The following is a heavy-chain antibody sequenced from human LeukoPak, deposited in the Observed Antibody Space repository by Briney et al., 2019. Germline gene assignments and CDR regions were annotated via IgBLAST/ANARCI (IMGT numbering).Heavy chain of an antibody. CDR3: ARDKPIDFWSGLPGVYGMDV. V-gene: IGHV3-21*01. D-gene: IGHD3-3*01. Sequence: GGSLRLSCAASGFTFSSYSMNWVRQAPGKGLEWVSSISSSSNYIYYADSVKGRFTISRDNAKNSLYLQMNSLRAEDTAVYYCARDKPIDFWSGLPGVYGMDVWGQGTTVTVSS. CDR1: GFTFSSYS. J-gene: IGHJ6*02. CDR2: ISSSSNYI.